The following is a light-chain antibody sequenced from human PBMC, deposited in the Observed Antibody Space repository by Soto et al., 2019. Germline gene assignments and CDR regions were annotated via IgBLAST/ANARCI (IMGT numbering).Light chain of an antibody. Sequence: QSALTQPASVSGSPGQSITISCTGTSSDVGSYNLVSWYQQHPGKAPKLMIYEVSKRPSGVSNRFSGSKSGNXXSLTISGLQAEDEADYYCCSYAGSSWVFGTGXXXTVL. CDR3: CSYAGSSWV. V-gene: IGLV2-23*02. CDR1: SSDVGSYNL. J-gene: IGLJ1*01. CDR2: EVS.